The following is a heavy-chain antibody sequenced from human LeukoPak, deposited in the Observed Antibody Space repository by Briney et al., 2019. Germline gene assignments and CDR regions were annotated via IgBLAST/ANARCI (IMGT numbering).Heavy chain of an antibody. CDR1: GFTVSYNF. Sequence: GGSLRLSCAASGFTVSYNFMNWVRQAPGKGLEWVSVIYSGGSTYYADSVKGGFTISRDNSKNTLYLQMSNRRAEDAAVYYCARDPEGYYDNTGAFDIWGQGTMVTVSS. CDR2: IYSGGST. J-gene: IGHJ3*02. V-gene: IGHV3-66*01. D-gene: IGHD3-22*01. CDR3: ARDPEGYYDNTGAFDI.